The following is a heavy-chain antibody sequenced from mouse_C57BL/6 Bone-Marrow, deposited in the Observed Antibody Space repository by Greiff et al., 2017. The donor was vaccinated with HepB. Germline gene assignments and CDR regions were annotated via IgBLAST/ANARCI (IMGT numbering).Heavy chain of an antibody. CDR3: ARGCYSWFAY. J-gene: IGHJ3*01. Sequence: QVQLKESGAELARPGASVKLSCKASGYTFTSYGISWVKQRTGQGLEWIGEIYPRSGNTYYNEKFKGKATLTADKSSSTAYMQLSSLTSEDSAVYYCARGCYSWFAYWGQGTLVTVSA. V-gene: IGHV1-81*01. CDR2: IYPRSGNT. CDR1: GYTFTSYG. D-gene: IGHD2-12*01.